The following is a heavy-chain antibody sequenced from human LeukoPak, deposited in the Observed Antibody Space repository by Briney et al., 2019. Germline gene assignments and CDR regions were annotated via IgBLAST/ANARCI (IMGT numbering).Heavy chain of an antibody. CDR1: GYTFTSYG. V-gene: IGHV1-18*01. J-gene: IGHJ3*02. Sequence: ASVKVSCKASGYTFTSYGISWARQAPGQGLEWMGWISAYNGNTNYAQKLQGRVTMTTDTSTSTAYMELRSLRSDDTAVYYCARDWLTGPGGTNAFDIWGQGTMVTVSS. CDR3: ARDWLTGPGGTNAFDI. D-gene: IGHD1-20*01. CDR2: ISAYNGNT.